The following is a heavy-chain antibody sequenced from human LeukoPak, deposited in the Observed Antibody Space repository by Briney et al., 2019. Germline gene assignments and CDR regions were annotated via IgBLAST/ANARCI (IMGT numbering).Heavy chain of an antibody. CDR1: GFTFDDYA. CDR2: ISWGGGST. V-gene: IGHV3-43D*04. Sequence: PGGSLRLSCAASGFTFDDYAMHWVRQAPAKGREWVSLISWGGGSTYYADSVKGRFTISRDNSKNSLYLHMNSLRAEDTALYYCAKDRSGNSYGHFDYWGQGTLVTVSS. J-gene: IGHJ4*02. CDR3: AKDRSGNSYGHFDY. D-gene: IGHD3-10*01.